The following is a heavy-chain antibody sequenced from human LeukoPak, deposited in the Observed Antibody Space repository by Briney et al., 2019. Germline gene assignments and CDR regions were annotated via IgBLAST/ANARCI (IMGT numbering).Heavy chain of an antibody. V-gene: IGHV4-34*01. Sequence: SETLSLTCAVYGGSFSGYYWSWIRQPPGEGLEWIGEINHSGSTNYNPSLKSRVTISVDTSKNQFSLKLSSVTAADTAVYYCARDKLRRSDYWGQGTLVTVSS. CDR2: INHSGST. CDR3: ARDKLRRSDY. D-gene: IGHD3-16*01. CDR1: GGSFSGYY. J-gene: IGHJ4*02.